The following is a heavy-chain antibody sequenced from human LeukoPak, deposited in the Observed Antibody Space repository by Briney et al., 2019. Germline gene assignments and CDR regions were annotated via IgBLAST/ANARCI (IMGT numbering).Heavy chain of an antibody. CDR1: GGSISTYY. CDR3: ARGRSTVGATCYDY. J-gene: IGHJ4*02. CDR2: IYYSGST. D-gene: IGHD1-26*01. Sequence: SETLSLTCTVSGGSISTYYWSWIRQPPGKGLEWIGYIYYSGSTNYNPSLKSRATISVDTSKNQFSLKLSSVTAADTAVYFCARGRSTVGATCYDYWGQGTLVTVSS. V-gene: IGHV4-59*01.